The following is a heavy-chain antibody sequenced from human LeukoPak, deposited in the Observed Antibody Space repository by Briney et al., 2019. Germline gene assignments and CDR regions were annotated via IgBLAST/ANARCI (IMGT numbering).Heavy chain of an antibody. CDR2: INTDGSDT. J-gene: IGHJ4*02. D-gene: IGHD1-7*01. CDR1: GFTFSNYW. V-gene: IGHV3-74*01. Sequence: PRGSLRLSCVASGFTFSNYWMHWVRQAPGKGLVWVSNINTDGSDTRYADSVKGRFTISRDNAKKTLFLQMNSLRAEDTAVYYCAVLRGRTTTLDYWGQGTMVTVSS. CDR3: AVLRGRTTTLDY.